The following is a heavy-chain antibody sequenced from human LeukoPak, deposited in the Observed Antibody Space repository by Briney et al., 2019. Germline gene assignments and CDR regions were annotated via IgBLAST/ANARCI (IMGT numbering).Heavy chain of an antibody. J-gene: IGHJ4*02. V-gene: IGHV4-30-4*08. CDR3: ARAPPYYDFWSGYYKGYYFDY. Sequence: PSQTLSLTCTVSGGSISSGDYYWSWIRQPPGKGLEWIGYIYHSGSTYYNPSLKSRVTISVDTSKNQFSLKLSSVTAADTAVYYCARAPPYYDFWSGYYKGYYFDYWGQGTLVTVSS. CDR1: GGSISSGDYY. CDR2: IYHSGST. D-gene: IGHD3-3*01.